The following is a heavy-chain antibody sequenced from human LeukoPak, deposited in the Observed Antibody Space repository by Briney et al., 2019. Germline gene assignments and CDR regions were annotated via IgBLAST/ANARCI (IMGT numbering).Heavy chain of an antibody. CDR2: IIPIFGTA. Sequence: ASVKVSCXASGGTFSSYAISWVRQAPGQGLEWMGGIIPIFGTANYAQKFQGRVTITADESTSTAYMELSSLRSEDTAVYYCATLGEGATHDAFDIWGQGTMVTVSS. D-gene: IGHD1-26*01. V-gene: IGHV1-69*13. CDR1: GGTFSSYA. J-gene: IGHJ3*02. CDR3: ATLGEGATHDAFDI.